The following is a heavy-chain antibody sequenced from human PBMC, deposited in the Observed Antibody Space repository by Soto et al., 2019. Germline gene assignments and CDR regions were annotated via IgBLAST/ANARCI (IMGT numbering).Heavy chain of an antibody. CDR2: ISGSGVST. CDR1: GFTFSSYA. D-gene: IGHD6-13*01. CDR3: AKEHHYSSSWSELGY. V-gene: IGHV3-23*01. J-gene: IGHJ4*02. Sequence: EVQLLGSGGGLVQPGGSLRLSCAASGFTFSSYAMSWVRQAPGKGLEWVSAISGSGVSTYYADSVKGRFTISRDNSKNARYLQMNSLRAEDTAVYYGAKEHHYSSSWSELGYWGQGTGVTVSS.